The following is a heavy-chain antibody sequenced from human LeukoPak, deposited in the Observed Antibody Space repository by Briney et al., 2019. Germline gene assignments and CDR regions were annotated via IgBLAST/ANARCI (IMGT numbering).Heavy chain of an antibody. CDR1: GGYFSGYY. J-gene: IGHJ6*04. CDR2: IYYSGST. V-gene: IGHV4-59*01. D-gene: IGHD4-17*01. Sequence: PSETLSLTCAVYGGYFSGYYWSWIRQPPGKGREGMGYIYYSGSTNYNPSLKSRVTISVDPSKNQFSLTLSSVTAAHTAVYYCARVLATVTTGGMAVWGKGTTLTVPS. CDR3: ARVLATVTTGGMAV.